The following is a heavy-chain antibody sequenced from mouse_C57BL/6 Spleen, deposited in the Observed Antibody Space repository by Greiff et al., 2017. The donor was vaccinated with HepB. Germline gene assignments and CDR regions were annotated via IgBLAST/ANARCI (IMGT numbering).Heavy chain of an antibody. Sequence: QVQLQQPGAELVKPGASVTLSCKASGYTFTSYWMHWVKQRPGQGLEWIGMIHPNSGSTNYNEKFKSKATLTVDKSSSTAYLQLSSLTSEYSAVYYCAKSFEYYGSSYKYFDYWGQGTTLTVSS. J-gene: IGHJ2*01. CDR2: IHPNSGST. CDR1: GYTFTSYW. V-gene: IGHV1-64*01. CDR3: AKSFEYYGSSYKYFDY. D-gene: IGHD1-1*01.